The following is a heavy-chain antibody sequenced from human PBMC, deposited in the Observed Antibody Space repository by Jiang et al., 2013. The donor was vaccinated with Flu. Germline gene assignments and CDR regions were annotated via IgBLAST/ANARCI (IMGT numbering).Heavy chain of an antibody. Sequence: GPGLVKPSETLSLTCNVSGGSISSNIFYWGWIRQPPGKGLEWIGTVYFSGTTYYNPSLRSRVTISVDTSKNQFSLRLGSVTAADTADYYCARQFGDTMVRGVTRDAFDFLGPRDNGHRLF. CDR3: ARQFGDTMVRGVTRDAFDF. D-gene: IGHD3-10*01. CDR1: GGSISSNIFY. CDR2: VYFSGTT. V-gene: IGHV4-39*01. J-gene: IGHJ3*01.